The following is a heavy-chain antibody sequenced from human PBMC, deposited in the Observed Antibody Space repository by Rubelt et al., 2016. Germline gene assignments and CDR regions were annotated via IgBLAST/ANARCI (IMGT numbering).Heavy chain of an antibody. CDR3: ATSGTPFQH. CDR2: IKTKTDGGST. J-gene: IGHJ1*01. V-gene: IGHV3-15*01. CDR1: GFTFNQAW. Sequence: EVQLVESGGGLVKPGGSLRLSCAASGFTFNQAWMSWVRQAPGKGLERVGRIKTKTDGGSTDYAEPVKGRFTISRDDSNTTVYLQMDSLKIEDTAVYFCATSGTPFQHWGQGALVTVSS. D-gene: IGHD6-25*01.